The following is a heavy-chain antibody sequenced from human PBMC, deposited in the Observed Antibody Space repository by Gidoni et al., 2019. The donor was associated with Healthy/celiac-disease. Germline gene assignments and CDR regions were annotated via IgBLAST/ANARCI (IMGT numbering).Heavy chain of an antibody. CDR2: IYHSGST. CDR3: ARGFLEWLGTENWFDP. V-gene: IGHV4-4*02. D-gene: IGHD3-3*01. Sequence: EIYHSGSTNYNPSLKSRVTISVDKSKNQFSLKLSSVTAADTAVYYCARGFLEWLGTENWFDPWGQGTLVTVSS. J-gene: IGHJ5*02.